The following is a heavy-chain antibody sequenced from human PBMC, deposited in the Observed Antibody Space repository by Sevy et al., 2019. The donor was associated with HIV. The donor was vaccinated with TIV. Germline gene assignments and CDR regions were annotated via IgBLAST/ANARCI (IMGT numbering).Heavy chain of an antibody. CDR3: AGDILTGVTIDAFDI. D-gene: IGHD3-9*01. CDR2: IYYSGST. J-gene: IGHJ3*02. CDR1: GGSISSSSYY. Sequence: SETLSLTYTVSGGSISSSSYYRGWIRQPPGKGLEWIGSIYYSGSTYYNPSLKSRVTISVDTSKNQFSLKLSSVTAADTAVYYCAGDILTGVTIDAFDIWGQGTMVTVSS. V-gene: IGHV4-39*01.